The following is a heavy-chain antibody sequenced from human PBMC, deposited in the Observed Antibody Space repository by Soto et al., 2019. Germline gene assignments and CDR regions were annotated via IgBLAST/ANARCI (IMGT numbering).Heavy chain of an antibody. V-gene: IGHV3-66*01. CDR1: GFIVSGNY. D-gene: IGHD3-10*01. CDR2: IYSRGST. Sequence: PGGSLRLSCEASGFIVSGNYMNWVRQATGKGLEWVSVIYSRGSTYYADSVKGRFTISRDNSKNTVYLQMTSLRVEDTAVYYCALSTLVRGIIGGRLDNWGQGSPVTVSS. J-gene: IGHJ4*02. CDR3: ALSTLVRGIIGGRLDN.